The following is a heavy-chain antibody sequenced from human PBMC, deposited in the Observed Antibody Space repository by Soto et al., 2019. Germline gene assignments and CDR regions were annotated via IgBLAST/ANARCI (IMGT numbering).Heavy chain of an antibody. CDR1: GFTFSSYA. J-gene: IGHJ4*02. CDR2: ISGSGGST. D-gene: IGHD3-16*02. Sequence: EVQLLESGGGLVQPGGSLRLSCAASGFTFSSYAMSWVRQAPGKGLEWVSAISGSGGSTYYADSVKGRFTISRDNSKNTLYLQMNSLRAEDTAVYYCAKESVITFGGVIVIYYDYWGQGPLVTVSS. V-gene: IGHV3-23*01. CDR3: AKESVITFGGVIVIYYDY.